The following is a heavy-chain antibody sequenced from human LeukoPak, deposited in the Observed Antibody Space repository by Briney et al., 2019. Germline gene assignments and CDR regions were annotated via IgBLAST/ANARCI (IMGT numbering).Heavy chain of an antibody. CDR2: IKSDGIST. J-gene: IGHJ4*02. Sequence: QTGGSLRLSCAASGFSFSSTWMHWVRQAPGKGLVWVSRIKSDGISTIYADSVKGRFTISRDNAKNTLYLQINSLRAEDTAVYYCVRDRYYSLDYWGQGTLVTVSS. CDR1: GFSFSSTW. CDR3: VRDRYYSLDY. V-gene: IGHV3-74*01. D-gene: IGHD3-10*01.